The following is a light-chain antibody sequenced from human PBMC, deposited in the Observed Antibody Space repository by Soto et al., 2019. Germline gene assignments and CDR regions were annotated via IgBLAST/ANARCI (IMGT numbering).Light chain of an antibody. J-gene: IGKJ5*01. Sequence: IVLKQSPGTVSVTQGARAPLSCRASQSVSSNLAWYQQKPGQAPRLLISDASTRATGIPARFSGSGSGTEFTLTVSSLQSEDFAVYYCQQYIKWPITFGQGTRLEI. CDR2: DAS. CDR3: QQYIKWPIT. CDR1: QSVSSN. V-gene: IGKV3-15*01.